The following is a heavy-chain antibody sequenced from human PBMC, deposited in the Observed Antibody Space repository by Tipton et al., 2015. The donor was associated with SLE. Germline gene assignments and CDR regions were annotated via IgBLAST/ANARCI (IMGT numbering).Heavy chain of an antibody. D-gene: IGHD5-24*01. CDR1: GYIFTTYW. V-gene: IGHV5-51*01. CDR2: IYPGDSDT. J-gene: IGHJ3*02. Sequence: QLVQSGAEVKKPGESLKISCKGSGYIFTTYWIAWVRQMPGKGLEWMGIIYPGDSDTTYSPSFQGQVTISADKSISTAYLQWSSLKASDTAMYYCARHDGYILDAFDIWGQGTMVTVSS. CDR3: ARHDGYILDAFDI.